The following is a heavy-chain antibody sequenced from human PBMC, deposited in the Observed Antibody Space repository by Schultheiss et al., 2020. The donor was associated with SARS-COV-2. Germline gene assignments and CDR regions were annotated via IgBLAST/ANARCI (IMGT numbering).Heavy chain of an antibody. Sequence: GGSLRLSCAASGFTFSRYGMHWVRQAPGKGLEWVAVIWYEGINQYYADSVKGRFTISRDNSKNTLYLQMDNLRAEDTAVYYCAKEHSSSSLWYFDSWGQGTLVTVSS. CDR1: GFTFSRYG. V-gene: IGHV3-33*06. J-gene: IGHJ4*02. CDR2: IWYEGINQ. CDR3: AKEHSSSSLWYFDS. D-gene: IGHD6-6*01.